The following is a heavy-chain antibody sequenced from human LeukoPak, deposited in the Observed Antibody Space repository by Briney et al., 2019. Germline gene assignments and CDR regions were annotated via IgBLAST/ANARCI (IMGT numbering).Heavy chain of an antibody. J-gene: IGHJ4*02. D-gene: IGHD4-17*01. CDR1: GGSISSSSYY. V-gene: IGHV4-39*01. CDR3: ARHKGGNGDYGIGY. CDR2: IYYSGST. Sequence: SETPSLTCTVSGGSISSSSYYWGWIRQPPGKGLEWIGSIYYSGSTYYNPSLKSRVTISVDTSKNQFSLKLSSVTAADTAVYYCARHKGGNGDYGIGYWGQGTLVTVSS.